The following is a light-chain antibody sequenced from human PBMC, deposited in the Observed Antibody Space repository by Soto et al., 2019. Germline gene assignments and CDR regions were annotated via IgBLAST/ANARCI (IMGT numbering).Light chain of an antibody. CDR3: CSYAGIYV. CDR1: SSDFGRYNL. CDR2: EVT. J-gene: IGLJ1*01. Sequence: QSVLTQPASVSGSPGQSITISCTGTSSDFGRYNLVSWYQQHPGKAPKLMIYEVTKRPSGVSNRFSGSKSGRTASLTISGLQAEDEGDYYCCSYAGIYVFGTGTKVTVL. V-gene: IGLV2-23*02.